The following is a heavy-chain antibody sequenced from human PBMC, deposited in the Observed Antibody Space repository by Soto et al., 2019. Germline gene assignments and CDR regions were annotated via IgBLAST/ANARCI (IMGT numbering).Heavy chain of an antibody. CDR3: ERACISTSCYVRFGWFDP. CDR2: IIPIFGTA. D-gene: IGHD2-2*01. V-gene: IGHV1-69*12. CDR1: GGTFSSYA. Sequence: QVQLVQSGAEVKKPGSSVKVSCKASGGTFSSYAISWVRQAPGQGLEWMGGIIPIFGTANYAQKFQGRVTITADESTSTNYMELSSQRSEDTAVYDCERACISTSCYVRFGWFDPWGQGTLVTVSS. J-gene: IGHJ5*02.